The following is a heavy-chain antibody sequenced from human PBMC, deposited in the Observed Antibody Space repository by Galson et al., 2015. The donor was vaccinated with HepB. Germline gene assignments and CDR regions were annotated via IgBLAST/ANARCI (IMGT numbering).Heavy chain of an antibody. J-gene: IGHJ4*02. CDR3: ARDLGYYYGSGSYSYFDY. D-gene: IGHD3-10*01. Sequence: SLRLSCAASGFTFSDYYMSWIRQAPGKGLEWVSYISSSGSTIYYADSVKGRFTISRDNAKNSLYLQMNSLRAEDTAVYYCARDLGYYYGSGSYSYFDYWGQGTLVTVSS. V-gene: IGHV3-11*04. CDR1: GFTFSDYY. CDR2: ISSSGSTI.